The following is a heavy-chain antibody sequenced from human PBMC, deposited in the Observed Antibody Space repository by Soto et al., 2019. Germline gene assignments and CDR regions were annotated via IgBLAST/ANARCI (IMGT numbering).Heavy chain of an antibody. CDR1: GYSISSGFY. CDR3: ARGGVYNSNPETWFDT. CDR2: IFHTGFT. Sequence: KPSETLSLTCAVSGYSISSGFYWGWIRQSPGRGLEWFGNIFHTGFTYYNPSLKSRVTISVDKSKNQISLELASVTAADTAVYYCARGGVYNSNPETWFDTWGQGTQVTVSS. J-gene: IGHJ5*02. V-gene: IGHV4-38-2*01. D-gene: IGHD1-20*01.